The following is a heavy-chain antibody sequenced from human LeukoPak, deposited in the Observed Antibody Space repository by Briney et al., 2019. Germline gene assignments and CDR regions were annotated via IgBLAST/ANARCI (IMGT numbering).Heavy chain of an antibody. Sequence: SQTLSLTCTVSGYAIISGGFSWNWIRQPPGKGLEWIGCIYDRGPAHYNPSLKSRFTISVDRPKNQFFLNVTSLTAADTAVYYCARSRQASGLFSSWGQGTLVVVSS. CDR2: IYDRGPA. CDR1: GYAIISGGFS. CDR3: ARSRQASGLFSS. D-gene: IGHD3-10*01. J-gene: IGHJ5*02. V-gene: IGHV4-30-2*01.